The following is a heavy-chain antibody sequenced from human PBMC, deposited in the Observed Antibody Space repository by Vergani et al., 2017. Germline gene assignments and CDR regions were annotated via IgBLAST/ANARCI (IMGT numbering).Heavy chain of an antibody. Sequence: QLQLQESGPGLVKPSATLSLTCSVSGAYLRSSNYYWGWIRQPPGKGLEWIASIYYSGSTYYNPSLKSRVTISVDTSKNLFSLNLSSGTAADTAVYFCARHSTVEWLVKLGWIDPWGQGILVTVSS. V-gene: IGHV4-39*01. J-gene: IGHJ5*02. CDR1: GAYLRSSNYY. CDR3: ARHSTVEWLVKLGWIDP. D-gene: IGHD6-19*01. CDR2: IYYSGST.